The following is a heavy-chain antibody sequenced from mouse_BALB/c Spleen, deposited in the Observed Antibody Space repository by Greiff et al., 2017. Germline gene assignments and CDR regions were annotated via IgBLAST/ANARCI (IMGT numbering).Heavy chain of an antibody. CDR2: ISSGSSTI. V-gene: IGHV5-17*02. D-gene: IGHD4-1*01. CDR3: ARRVNWDKGDWYFDV. J-gene: IGHJ1*01. CDR1: GFTFSSFG. Sequence: EVKLMESGGGLVQPGGSRKLSCAASGFTFSSFGMHWVRQAPEKGLEWVAYISSGSSTIYYADTVKGRFTISRDNPKNTLFLQMTSLRSEDTAMDYCARRVNWDKGDWYFDVWGAGTTVTVSS.